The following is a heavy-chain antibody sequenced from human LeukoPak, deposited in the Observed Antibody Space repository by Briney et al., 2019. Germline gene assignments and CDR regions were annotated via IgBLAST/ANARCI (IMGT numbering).Heavy chain of an antibody. CDR2: ISAYNGNT. Sequence: GASVKVSCKASGYTFTSYAMNWVRQAPGQGLEWMGWISAYNGNTNYAQKLQGRVTMTTDTSTSTAYMELRSLRSDDTAVYYCARGVDTMVRGARFRWFDPWGQGTLVTVSS. CDR1: GYTFTSYA. D-gene: IGHD3-10*01. CDR3: ARGVDTMVRGARFRWFDP. J-gene: IGHJ5*02. V-gene: IGHV1-18*01.